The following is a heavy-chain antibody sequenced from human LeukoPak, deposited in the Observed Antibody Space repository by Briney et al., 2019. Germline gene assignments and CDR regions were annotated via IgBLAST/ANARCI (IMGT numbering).Heavy chain of an antibody. CDR1: GFTFSGHY. J-gene: IGHJ3*02. V-gene: IGHV3-72*01. Sequence: GGSLRLSCAASGFTFSGHYMDWVRQAPGKGLEWVGRTRNKANSYTTEYAASVKGRFTISRDDSKNSLYLQMNSLKTEDTAVYYCARENGTAVAGTRGAFDIWGQGTMVTVSS. CDR3: ARENGTAVAGTRGAFDI. CDR2: TRNKANSYTT. D-gene: IGHD6-19*01.